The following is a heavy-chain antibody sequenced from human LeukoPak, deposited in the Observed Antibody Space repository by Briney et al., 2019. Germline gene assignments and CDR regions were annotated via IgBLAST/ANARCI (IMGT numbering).Heavy chain of an antibody. CDR1: GFTFSSYA. J-gene: IGHJ4*02. Sequence: GSLRLSCAASGFTFSSYAMSWVRQPPGKGLEWIGEINHSGSTNYNPSLKSRVTISVDTSKNQFSLKLSSMTAADTAVYYCARGPQYSSSWYGYWGQGTLVTVSS. D-gene: IGHD6-13*01. V-gene: IGHV4-34*01. CDR3: ARGPQYSSSWYGY. CDR2: INHSGST.